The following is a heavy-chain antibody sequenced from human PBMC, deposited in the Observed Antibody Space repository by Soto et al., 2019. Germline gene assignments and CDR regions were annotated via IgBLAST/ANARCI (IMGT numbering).Heavy chain of an antibody. D-gene: IGHD3-22*01. Sequence: GGSLRLSCSASGFTFSNYALHWVRQAPGKGLEWVAIISYDGRNMYYADSVKGRFTISRDNSKNTLYLQMNSLRSEDTAVYYCVSSDSSGYTINNWFDPWGPGTLVTVSS. V-gene: IGHV3-30*04. CDR2: ISYDGRNM. CDR1: GFTFSNYA. J-gene: IGHJ5*02. CDR3: VSSDSSGYTINNWFDP.